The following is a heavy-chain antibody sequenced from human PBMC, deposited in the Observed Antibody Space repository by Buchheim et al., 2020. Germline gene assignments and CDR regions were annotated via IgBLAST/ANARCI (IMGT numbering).Heavy chain of an antibody. CDR3: ARDYGRAAIMAFDY. Sequence: EVQLVESGGGLVQPGGSLRLSCAASGFTLSSYSMNWVRQAPGKGLEWVSYISSSSNTYYADSVKGRFAISRDNAENSLYLQMNSLRDEDTAVYYCARDYGRAAIMAFDYWGQGTL. D-gene: IGHD2-2*02. J-gene: IGHJ4*02. CDR1: GFTLSSYS. V-gene: IGHV3-48*02. CDR2: ISSSSNT.